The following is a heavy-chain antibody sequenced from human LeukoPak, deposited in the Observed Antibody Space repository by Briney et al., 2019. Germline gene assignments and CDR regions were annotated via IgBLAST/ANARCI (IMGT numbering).Heavy chain of an antibody. V-gene: IGHV3-23*01. CDR1: GFTFSSYA. D-gene: IGHD6-13*01. CDR3: AKSPGYSSSWYNY. CDR2: ISGSGGST. Sequence: GGSLRLSCAASGFTFSSYAVSWVRQAPGKGLEWVSAISGSGGSTYYADSVKGRFTISRDNSKNTLYLQMNSLRAEDTAVYYCAKSPGYSSSWYNYWGQGTLVTVSS. J-gene: IGHJ4*02.